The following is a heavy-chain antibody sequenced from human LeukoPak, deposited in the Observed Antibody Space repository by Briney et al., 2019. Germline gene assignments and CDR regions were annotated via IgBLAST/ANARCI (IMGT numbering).Heavy chain of an antibody. CDR2: INPNSGGT. J-gene: IGHJ6*02. V-gene: IGHV1-2*02. Sequence: ASVKVSCKASGYTFTGYYMHWVRQAPGQGLEWMGWINPNSGGTNYAQKFQGRVTMTRDTFISTAYMELSRLRSDDTAVYYCATESIAAAGETGNPWEVNYYYYGMDVWGQGTTVTVSS. CDR1: GYTFTGYY. CDR3: ATESIAAAGETGNPWEVNYYYYGMDV. D-gene: IGHD6-13*01.